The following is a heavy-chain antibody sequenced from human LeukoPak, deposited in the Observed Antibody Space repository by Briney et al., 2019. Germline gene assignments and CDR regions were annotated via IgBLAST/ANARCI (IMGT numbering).Heavy chain of an antibody. CDR1: GFTFSSYS. V-gene: IGHV3-21*01. D-gene: IGHD4-23*01. CDR2: ISSSSSYI. J-gene: IGHJ4*02. CDR3: AKLSSYGGHG. Sequence: GGSLRLSCAASGFTFSSYSMNWVRQAPGKGLEWVSSISSSSSYIYYADSVKGRFTISRDNSKNTLYLQMNSLRAEDTAVYYCAKLSSYGGHGWGQGTLVTVSS.